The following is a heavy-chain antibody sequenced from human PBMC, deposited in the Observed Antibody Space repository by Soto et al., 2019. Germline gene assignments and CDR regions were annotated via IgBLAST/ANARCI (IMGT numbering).Heavy chain of an antibody. J-gene: IGHJ6*02. CDR3: ARDPELRVVYYGMDV. CDR2: IWYDGSNK. Sequence: PGGSLRLSCAASGFTFSSYGMHWVRQAPGKGLEWVAVIWYDGSNKYYADSVKGRFTISRDNSKNTLYLQMNSLRAEDTAVYYCARDPELRVVYYGMDVWGQGTTVTVSS. V-gene: IGHV3-33*01. D-gene: IGHD1-7*01. CDR1: GFTFSSYG.